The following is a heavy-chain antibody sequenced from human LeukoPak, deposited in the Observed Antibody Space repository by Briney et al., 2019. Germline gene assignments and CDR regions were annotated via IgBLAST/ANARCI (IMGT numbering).Heavy chain of an antibody. CDR2: ISYDGSNK. CDR3: AKRGVTAPNPPDY. J-gene: IGHJ4*02. D-gene: IGHD2-21*02. V-gene: IGHV3-30*18. CDR1: GFTLRSYS. Sequence: GRSLRLSCAASGFTLRSYSMHWVRQAPGKGLEWVAVISYDGSNKYYADSVKGRFTISRDNSKNTLYLQMNSLRAEDTAVYYCAKRGVTAPNPPDYWGQGTLVTVSS.